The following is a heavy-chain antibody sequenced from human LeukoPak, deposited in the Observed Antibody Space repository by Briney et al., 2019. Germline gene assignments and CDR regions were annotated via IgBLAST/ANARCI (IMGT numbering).Heavy chain of an antibody. D-gene: IGHD5-24*01. CDR3: ASRGGRWLQFDWFDP. J-gene: IGHJ5*02. V-gene: IGHV1-69*05. CDR1: GGTLSSYA. Sequence: SVKVSCKASGGTLSSYAISWVRQAPGQGLEWMGGIIPIFGTANYAQKFQGRVTITTDESTSTACMELSSLRSEDTAVYYCASRGGRWLQFDWFDPWGQGTLVTVSS. CDR2: IIPIFGTA.